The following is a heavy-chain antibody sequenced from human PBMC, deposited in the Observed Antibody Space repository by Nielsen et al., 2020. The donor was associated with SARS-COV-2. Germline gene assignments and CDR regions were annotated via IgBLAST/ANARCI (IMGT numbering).Heavy chain of an antibody. D-gene: IGHD3/OR15-3a*01. Sequence: ASVKVSCKASGYTFNAYYIHWVRQAPGQGLEWMGWFNPYSGGTNYARKFHGTVTMTRDASISTVYMELTSDDTAVYYCARARATIFGLVMSYGMDVWGQGTTVAVSS. J-gene: IGHJ6*02. CDR3: ARARATIFGLVMSYGMDV. CDR1: GYTFNAYY. CDR2: FNPYSGGT. V-gene: IGHV1-2*02.